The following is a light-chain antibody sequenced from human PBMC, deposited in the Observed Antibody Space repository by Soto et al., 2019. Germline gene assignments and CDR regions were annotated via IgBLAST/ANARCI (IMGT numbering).Light chain of an antibody. CDR3: SSYTSSSTPYV. Sequence: QSALTQPASVSGSPGQSITISCTGTSSDVGGYNYVSWYQQHPGKAPKLMIYEVSNRPSGVSNRFSGSKSVNTASLTISGLQAEDEADYYCSSYTSSSTPYVFGTGTNVTVL. CDR1: SSDVGGYNY. CDR2: EVS. J-gene: IGLJ1*01. V-gene: IGLV2-14*01.